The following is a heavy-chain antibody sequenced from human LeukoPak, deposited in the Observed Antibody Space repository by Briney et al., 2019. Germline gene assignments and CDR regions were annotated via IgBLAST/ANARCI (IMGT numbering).Heavy chain of an antibody. CDR3: ARVTIFGVFDY. D-gene: IGHD3-3*01. V-gene: IGHV4-34*01. CDR2: INHSGST. Sequence: SETLSLTCAVYGGSFSGYYWSWIRQPPGKGLEWIGEINHSGSTNYNPSLKSRVTISVDTSKNQFSLKLNSVTAADTAVYYCARVTIFGVFDYWGQGTLVTVSS. J-gene: IGHJ4*02. CDR1: GGSFSGYY.